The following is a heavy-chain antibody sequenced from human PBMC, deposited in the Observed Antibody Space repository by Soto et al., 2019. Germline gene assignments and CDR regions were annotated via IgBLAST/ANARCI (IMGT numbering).Heavy chain of an antibody. D-gene: IGHD6-13*01. CDR2: ITYTGVST. V-gene: IGHV3-23*01. CDR1: EFIFDDYA. Sequence: HPGGSLRLSCSASEFIFDDYAMSWARQAPGKGLEWVSSITYTGVSTYYVDSVKGRFTISRDNSKDTLYLQMNSLRAEDTAIYYCAKASVWYPYFDSWGQGTLVTVSS. CDR3: AKASVWYPYFDS. J-gene: IGHJ4*02.